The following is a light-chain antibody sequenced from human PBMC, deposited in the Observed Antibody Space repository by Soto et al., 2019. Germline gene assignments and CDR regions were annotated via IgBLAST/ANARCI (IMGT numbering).Light chain of an antibody. CDR2: SAS. CDR1: QSVSSN. Sequence: EIVMTQSPVTLSVSPGERATLSCRASQSVSSNLAWYQQKPGQSPRLLIYSASTRATGIPGRFSGSGSGTEFTLSISSLQSEDFAVYYFQQYDNWPRTFGQGTKLDIK. CDR3: QQYDNWPRT. V-gene: IGKV3-15*01. J-gene: IGKJ1*01.